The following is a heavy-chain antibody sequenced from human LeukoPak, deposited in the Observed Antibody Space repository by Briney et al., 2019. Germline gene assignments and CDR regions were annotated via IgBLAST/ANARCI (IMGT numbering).Heavy chain of an antibody. CDR2: ISGSGGST. D-gene: IGHD3-10*01. Sequence: GGPLRLSCAASGFTFSSYAMSWVRQAPGKGLEWVSAISGSGGSTYYADSVEGRFTISRDNSKNTLYLQMNSLRAEDTAVYYCAKEGGGSSLPYYYYYMDVWGKGTTVTVSS. V-gene: IGHV3-23*01. J-gene: IGHJ6*03. CDR1: GFTFSSYA. CDR3: AKEGGGSSLPYYYYYMDV.